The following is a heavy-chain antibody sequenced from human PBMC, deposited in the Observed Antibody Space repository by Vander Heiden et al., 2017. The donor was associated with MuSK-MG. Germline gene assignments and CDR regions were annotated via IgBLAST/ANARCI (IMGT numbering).Heavy chain of an antibody. CDR3: ARGAIQLTN. D-gene: IGHD5-18*01. Sequence: VQLVQSGAEVKKPGASVNVSCKASGYTFTSYAINWVRQATGQGLEWMGWMNPNSGNTGYAQRFQGRVTMTRNTSITTAYIELSSLRSEDTAVYYCARGAIQLTNWGQGTLVTVSS. V-gene: IGHV1-8*01. CDR1: GYTFTSYA. CDR2: MNPNSGNT. J-gene: IGHJ4*02.